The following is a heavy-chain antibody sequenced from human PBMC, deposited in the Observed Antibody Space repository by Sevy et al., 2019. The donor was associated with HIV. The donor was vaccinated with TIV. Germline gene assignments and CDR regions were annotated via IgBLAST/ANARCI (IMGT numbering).Heavy chain of an antibody. D-gene: IGHD3-22*01. Sequence: GESLKIYCKGSGYSFTSHWIGWVRHMPGKGLEWMGIIYPNDSDTRYSPSFQGQVTFSADKSISTAYLQWSSLKASDTAMYYCATSRSGYFDSSGYYIYWVQGTLVTVSS. V-gene: IGHV5-51*01. CDR3: ATSRSGYFDSSGYYIY. CDR2: IYPNDSDT. CDR1: GYSFTSHW. J-gene: IGHJ4*02.